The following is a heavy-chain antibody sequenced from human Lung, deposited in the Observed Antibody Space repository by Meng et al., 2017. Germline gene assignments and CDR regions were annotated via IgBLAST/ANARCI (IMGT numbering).Heavy chain of an antibody. V-gene: IGHV3-74*01. CDR1: GFTFSSHW. CDR3: VRDRMAADDDIDA. D-gene: IGHD6-13*01. J-gene: IGHJ5*02. Sequence: EVWVLACGGVLVLPGGALGFSWSASGFTFSSHWMHWVRQAPGKGLVWVSRINEDGSGTRYADSVKGRFSIFRDNTKNTVYLQMNSLRAEDTAVYYCVRDRMAADDDIDAWGQGTLVTVSS. CDR2: INEDGSGT.